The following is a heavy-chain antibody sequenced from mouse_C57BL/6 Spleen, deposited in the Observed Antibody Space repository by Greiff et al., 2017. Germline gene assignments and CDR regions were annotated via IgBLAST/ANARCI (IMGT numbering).Heavy chain of an antibody. CDR1: GYTFTSYG. CDR2: IYPRSGNT. V-gene: IGHV1-81*01. J-gene: IGHJ1*03. D-gene: IGHD2-1*01. CDR3: ARDGRNGNYVPRDV. Sequence: QVQLKESGAELARPGASVKLSCKASGYTFTSYGISWVKQRTGQGLEWIGEIYPRSGNTYYNEKFKGKATLTADKSSSTAYMELRSLTSEDSAVYFCARDGRNGNYVPRDVWGTGTTVTVSS.